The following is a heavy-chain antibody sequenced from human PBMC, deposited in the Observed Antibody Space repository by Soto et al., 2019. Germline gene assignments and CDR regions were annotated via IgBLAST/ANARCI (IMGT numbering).Heavy chain of an antibody. CDR1: GFTFRGFG. V-gene: IGHV3-30*18. J-gene: IGHJ4*02. D-gene: IGHD2-15*01. CDR2: ISYDGNNE. CDR3: AKEESPKYFVAASCSHIDFN. Sequence: QVQLVESGGGVVQPGRSLRLSCAGSGFTFRGFGMHWVRQAPGKGLEWVAVISYDGNNEYYADSVNGRFTNSRDNSRNTMYLKMNNLKSGDTGVYYWAKEESPKYFVAASCSHIDFNWGQGTLVTVSS.